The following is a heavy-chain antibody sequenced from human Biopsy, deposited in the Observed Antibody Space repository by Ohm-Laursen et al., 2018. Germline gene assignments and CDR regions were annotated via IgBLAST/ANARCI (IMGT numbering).Heavy chain of an antibody. V-gene: IGHV3-30*18. Sequence: SLRLSCAASGFTFSSYGMHWVRQAPGKGLEWVSLISNDGDIKYSADSMEGRFTISRDNSRNTLFLQMNSLKAEDTAVYYCAKDQFPYTSGYSSVFEYWGQGTLVTVSS. CDR1: GFTFSSYG. CDR3: AKDQFPYTSGYSSVFEY. CDR2: ISNDGDIK. J-gene: IGHJ4*02. D-gene: IGHD3-22*01.